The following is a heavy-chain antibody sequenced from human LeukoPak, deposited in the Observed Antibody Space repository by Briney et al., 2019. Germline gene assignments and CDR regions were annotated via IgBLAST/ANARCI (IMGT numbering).Heavy chain of an antibody. Sequence: GGSLRLSCAASGFTFSSHGMNWVRQAPGKGLEWVSGIGGSGGFITYYADSVKGRFTVSRDNSKNTLYLQMSSLRAEGTAVYYCARGLNWFDPWGQGTLVTVSS. CDR2: IGGSGGFIT. CDR1: GFTFSSHG. J-gene: IGHJ5*02. V-gene: IGHV3-23*01. CDR3: ARGLNWFDP.